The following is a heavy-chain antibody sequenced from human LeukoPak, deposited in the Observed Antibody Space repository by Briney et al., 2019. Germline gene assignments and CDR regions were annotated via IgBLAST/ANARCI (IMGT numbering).Heavy chain of an antibody. V-gene: IGHV1-69*13. CDR3: AREPRYSAFDRVLDY. Sequence: GASVTVSCKASGYTFTSYGISWVRQAPGQGLEWMGGIIPIFGTANYAQIFQGRVTITADESTSTAYMELRSLRSEDTAVYYCAREPRYSAFDRVLDYWGQGTLVTVSS. CDR2: IIPIFGTA. D-gene: IGHD5-12*01. J-gene: IGHJ4*02. CDR1: GYTFTSYG.